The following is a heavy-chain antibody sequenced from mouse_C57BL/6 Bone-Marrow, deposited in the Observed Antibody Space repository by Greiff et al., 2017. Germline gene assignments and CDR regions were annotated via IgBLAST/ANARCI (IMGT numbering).Heavy chain of an antibody. D-gene: IGHD2-3*01. CDR1: GYTFTSYW. V-gene: IGHV1-69*01. Sequence: QVQLQQPGAELVMPGASVKLSCKASGYTFTSYWMHWVKQRPGQGLEWIGEIDPSDSYTNYNQKFKGKSTLTVDKSSSTAYMQLSSLTSGDSAVYYCACEGTRMDWYFDVGDRGTATTVTA. J-gene: IGHJ1*03. CDR2: IDPSDSYT. CDR3: ACEGTRMDWYFDV.